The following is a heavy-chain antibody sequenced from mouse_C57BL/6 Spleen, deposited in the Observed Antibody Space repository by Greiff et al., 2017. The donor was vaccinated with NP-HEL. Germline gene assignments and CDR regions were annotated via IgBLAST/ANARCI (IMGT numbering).Heavy chain of an antibody. CDR3: TRRSPYYYGSSYDV. Sequence: QVQLKQSGAELVRPGASVTLSCKASGYTFTDYEMHWVKQTPVHGLEWIGAIDPETGGTAYNQKFKGKAILTADKSSSTAYMELRSLTSEDSAVYYCTRRSPYYYGSSYDVWGTGTTVTVSS. D-gene: IGHD1-1*01. CDR2: IDPETGGT. CDR1: GYTFTDYE. V-gene: IGHV1-15*01. J-gene: IGHJ1*03.